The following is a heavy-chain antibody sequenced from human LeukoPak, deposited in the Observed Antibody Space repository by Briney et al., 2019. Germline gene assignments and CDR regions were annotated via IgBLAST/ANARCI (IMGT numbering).Heavy chain of an antibody. D-gene: IGHD3-9*01. CDR1: GYSFTSYW. Sequence: GESLKVSCKGSGYSFTSYWIGWVRQMPGKGLEWMGIIYPGDSDTRYSPSFQGQVTSSADKSISTAYLQWSSLKASDTAMYYCARFPLRYFDWSPQRYFDYWGQGTLVTVSS. CDR2: IYPGDSDT. V-gene: IGHV5-51*01. CDR3: ARFPLRYFDWSPQRYFDY. J-gene: IGHJ4*01.